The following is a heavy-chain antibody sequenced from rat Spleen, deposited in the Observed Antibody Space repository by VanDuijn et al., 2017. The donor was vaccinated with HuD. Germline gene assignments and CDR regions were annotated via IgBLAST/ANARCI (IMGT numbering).Heavy chain of an antibody. Sequence: VQLKESGPGLVQPSQTLSLTCTVSGFSLTSYDVHWVRQPPGKGLEWMAYIDSAGSTNYNPSLKSRLSITRDTSKNQFFLQVNSVSTEDTATYYCARSLSYAHYFWYFDFWGPGTMVTVSS. CDR3: ARSLSYAHYFWYFDF. D-gene: IGHD1-12*01. V-gene: IGHV3-3*01. CDR2: IDSAGST. CDR1: GFSLTSYDV. J-gene: IGHJ1*01.